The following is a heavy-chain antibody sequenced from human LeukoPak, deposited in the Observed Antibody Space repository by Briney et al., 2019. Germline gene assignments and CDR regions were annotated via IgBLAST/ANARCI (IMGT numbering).Heavy chain of an antibody. CDR2: IYYSGST. Sequence: KPSETLSLTCTVSGGSISSSSYYWGWIRQPPGKGLEWIGSIYYSGSTYYNPSLKSRVTISVDTSKNQFSLKLSSVTAADTAVYYCARRYGSSGYYNPHFDYWGQGTLVTVSS. J-gene: IGHJ4*02. V-gene: IGHV4-39*01. CDR1: GGSISSSSYY. CDR3: ARRYGSSGYYNPHFDY. D-gene: IGHD3-22*01.